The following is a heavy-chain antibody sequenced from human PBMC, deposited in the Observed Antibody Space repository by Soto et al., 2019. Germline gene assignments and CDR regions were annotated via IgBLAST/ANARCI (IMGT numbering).Heavy chain of an antibody. CDR3: ARDPGDCTNGVCTWFDP. CDR2: IYYSGST. J-gene: IGHJ5*02. Sequence: PSETLSLTGTVSGGSISSYYWSWIRQPPGKGLEWIGYIYYSGSTNYNPSLKSRVTISVNTSKNQFSLKLSSVTAADTAVYYCARDPGDCTNGVCTWFDPWGQGTLVTVSS. CDR1: GGSISSYY. D-gene: IGHD2-8*01. V-gene: IGHV4-59*01.